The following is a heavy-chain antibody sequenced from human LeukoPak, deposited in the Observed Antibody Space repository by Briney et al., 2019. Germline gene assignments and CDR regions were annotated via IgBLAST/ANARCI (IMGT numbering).Heavy chain of an antibody. CDR2: LDPVDGET. J-gene: IGHJ4*02. V-gene: IGHV1-24*01. CDR1: GYTLTELS. CDR3: ATLGYFDWFFDY. D-gene: IGHD3-9*01. Sequence: ASVKVSCKVSGYTLTELSMHWVRQAPGKGVEWMGGLDPVDGETIYAQKFQGRVTMTEDTSTDTAYMELSSLRSEDTAVYYCATLGYFDWFFDYWGQGTLVTVSS.